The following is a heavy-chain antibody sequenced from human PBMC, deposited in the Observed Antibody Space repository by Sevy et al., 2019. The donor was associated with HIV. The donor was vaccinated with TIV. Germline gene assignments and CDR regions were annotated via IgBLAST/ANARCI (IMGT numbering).Heavy chain of an antibody. V-gene: IGHV4-59*08. CDR3: AGENAWGRGYS. CDR1: GGSITSLS. CDR2: IYYNGHI. D-gene: IGHD1-26*01. Sequence: SETLSITCTVSGGSITSLSWNWIRQPPGKGLEWIANIYYNGHIDYTPSLKSRVTLSLDTSKNRFSLRLSSVTAAGTAMYYCAGENAWGRGYSWGQGTLVTVSS. J-gene: IGHJ4*02.